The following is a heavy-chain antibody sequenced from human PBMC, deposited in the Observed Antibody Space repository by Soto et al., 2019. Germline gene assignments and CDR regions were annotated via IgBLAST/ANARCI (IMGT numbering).Heavy chain of an antibody. Sequence: GGSLRLSCAASGFTFSSYSMNWVRQAPGKGLEWVSYISSSSSTIYYADSVKGRFTISRDNAKNSLYLQMNSLRDEDTAVYYCARESPADEYYYGSGRGCAFDIWGQGTMVTVSS. J-gene: IGHJ3*02. D-gene: IGHD3-10*01. CDR2: ISSSSSTI. CDR3: ARESPADEYYYGSGRGCAFDI. V-gene: IGHV3-48*02. CDR1: GFTFSSYS.